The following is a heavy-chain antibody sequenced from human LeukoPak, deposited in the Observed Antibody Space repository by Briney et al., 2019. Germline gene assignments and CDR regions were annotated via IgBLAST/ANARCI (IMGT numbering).Heavy chain of an antibody. D-gene: IGHD1-26*01. CDR1: GFSLNTSGMR. V-gene: IGHV2-70*04. J-gene: IGHJ3*02. CDR3: ARMVESRSSYDAFDI. Sequence: SGPTLVNPTQTLTLTCTFSGFSLNTSGMRVSWIRQPPGKALEWLARIDWDDDKFYCTSLKTWLTISKDTSKNQVVLTMTNMDPVDTATYYCARMVESRSSYDAFDIWGQGTMVTVSS. CDR2: IDWDDDK.